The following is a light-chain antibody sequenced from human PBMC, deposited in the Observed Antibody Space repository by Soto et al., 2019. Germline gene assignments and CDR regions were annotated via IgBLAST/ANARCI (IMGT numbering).Light chain of an antibody. CDR3: QQFGSSPGFT. CDR1: QSINSRY. CDR2: GAS. V-gene: IGKV3-20*01. J-gene: IGKJ3*01. Sequence: EIVLTQSPGTLSLSPGERATLSCRASQSINSRYLAWYQQKPGQAPRLLIYGASSRAPGIPDRFSGSGSGTDFTLTISRLEPADFAVYYCQQFGSSPGFTFGPGTKVDIK.